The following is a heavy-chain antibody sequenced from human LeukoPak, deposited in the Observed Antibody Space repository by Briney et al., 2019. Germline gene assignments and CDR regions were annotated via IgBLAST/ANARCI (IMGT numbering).Heavy chain of an antibody. CDR1: GYTFTSYG. V-gene: IGHV1-18*01. D-gene: IGHD1-26*01. CDR3: ARAPNFSGSYQGIDY. Sequence: ASVKVSCKASGYTFTSYGISWVRQAPGQGLEWMGWISAYNGNTNYAQKLQGRVTMTTDTSTSTAYMELRSLRSDDTAVYYCARAPNFSGSYQGIDYWGQGTLVTVSS. J-gene: IGHJ4*02. CDR2: ISAYNGNT.